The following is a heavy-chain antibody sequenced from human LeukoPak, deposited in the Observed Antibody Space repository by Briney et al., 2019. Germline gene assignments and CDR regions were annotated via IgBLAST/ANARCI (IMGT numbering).Heavy chain of an antibody. CDR2: IYYSGST. J-gene: IGHJ3*02. CDR1: GGSISSYY. Sequence: SETLSLTCTVSGGSISSYYWSWTRQPPGKGLEWIGYIYYSGSTNYNPSLKSRVTISVDTSKNQFSLKLSSVTAADTAVYYCARHVGAYYDILTGYYKLRAFDIWGQGTMVTVSS. V-gene: IGHV4-59*08. D-gene: IGHD3-9*01. CDR3: ARHVGAYYDILTGYYKLRAFDI.